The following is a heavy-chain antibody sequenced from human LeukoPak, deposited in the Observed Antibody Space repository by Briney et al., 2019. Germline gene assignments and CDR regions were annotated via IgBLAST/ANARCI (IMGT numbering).Heavy chain of an antibody. V-gene: IGHV3-30*02. J-gene: IGHJ6*03. CDR2: IRYDGSNK. Sequence: PGGSLRLSCAASGFTFSSYGMHWVRQAPGKGLEWVAFIRYDGSNKYYADSVKGRFTISRDNSKNTLYLQMNSLRAEDTAVYYCAKEPRVVVTFYYYYMDVWGKGTTVTISS. CDR1: GFTFSSYG. D-gene: IGHD2-21*02. CDR3: AKEPRVVVTFYYYYMDV.